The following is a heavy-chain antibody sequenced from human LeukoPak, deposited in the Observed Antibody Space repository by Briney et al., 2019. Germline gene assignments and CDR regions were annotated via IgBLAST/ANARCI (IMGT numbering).Heavy chain of an antibody. CDR2: INPNSGGT. CDR1: GYTFTSQY. CDR3: AREGRVDSAVVLFDY. V-gene: IGHV1-2*02. Sequence: EASVKVSCKASGYTFTSQYMHWVRQAPGQGLEWMGWINPNSGGTNYAQKFQGRVTMTRDTSISTAYMELRRLRSDDTAVYYCAREGRVDSAVVLFDYWGQGTLVTVSS. J-gene: IGHJ4*02. D-gene: IGHD5-18*01.